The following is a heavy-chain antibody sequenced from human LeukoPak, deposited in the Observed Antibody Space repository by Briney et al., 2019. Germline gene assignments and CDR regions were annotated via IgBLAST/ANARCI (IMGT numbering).Heavy chain of an antibody. V-gene: IGHV4-59*01. J-gene: IGHJ4*02. Sequence: SETVSLTCTVSGGSFSSYFWSWIRQPPGKGLEWIGYIYYSGSTHYNSSLKSRVTISLDTSRNQFSLKLSSVTAADTAVYYCARQLGDRLLFDYWGQGTLVTVSS. D-gene: IGHD2-21*01. CDR3: ARQLGDRLLFDY. CDR1: GGSFSSYF. CDR2: IYYSGST.